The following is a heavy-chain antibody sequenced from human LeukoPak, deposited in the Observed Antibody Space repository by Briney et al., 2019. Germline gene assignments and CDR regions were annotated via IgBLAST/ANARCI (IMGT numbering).Heavy chain of an antibody. D-gene: IGHD2-15*01. CDR3: AVVAATADFDY. CDR1: GFTFSSYA. Sequence: GRSLRLSCAASGFTFSSYAMHWVRQAPGKGLEWVAVISYDGSNKYYADSVKGRFTISRDNSKNTLYLQMNSLRAEDTAVYYCAVVAATADFDYWGQGTLVTVS. CDR2: ISYDGSNK. V-gene: IGHV3-30*04. J-gene: IGHJ4*02.